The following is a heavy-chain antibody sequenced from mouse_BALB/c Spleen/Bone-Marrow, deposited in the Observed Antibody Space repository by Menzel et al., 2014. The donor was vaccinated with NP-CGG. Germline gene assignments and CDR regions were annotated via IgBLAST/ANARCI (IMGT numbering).Heavy chain of an antibody. V-gene: IGHV1-7*01. CDR3: ARGNPLYAMDY. Sequence: QVQLKESGAELAKPGASVKMSCKASGYTFTSYWMHWVKQRPGQGLEWIGYINPSTGYTDYNQKFNDKATSTADKSSSTAYMQLSSLTSKDSAVYYCARGNPLYAMDYWGQGTSVTVSS. D-gene: IGHD2-1*01. CDR2: INPSTGYT. CDR1: GYTFTSYW. J-gene: IGHJ4*01.